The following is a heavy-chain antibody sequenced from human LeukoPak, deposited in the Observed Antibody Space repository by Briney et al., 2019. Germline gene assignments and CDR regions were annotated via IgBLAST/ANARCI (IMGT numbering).Heavy chain of an antibody. CDR1: GFTFSSYA. D-gene: IGHD3-10*01. J-gene: IGHJ3*02. CDR2: ISGSGGRT. V-gene: IGHV3-23*01. Sequence: GGSLRLSCAASGFTFSSYAMSWVRQAPGKGLEWVSAISGSGGRTYYADSVKGRFTISRDNAKNSLYLQMNSLRAEDTAVYYCARVGLLWFGELDDAFDIWGQGTMVTVSS. CDR3: ARVGLLWFGELDDAFDI.